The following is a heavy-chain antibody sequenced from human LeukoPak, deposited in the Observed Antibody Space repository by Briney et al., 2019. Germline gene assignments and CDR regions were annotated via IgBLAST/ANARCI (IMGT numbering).Heavy chain of an antibody. J-gene: IGHJ4*02. CDR2: IYHSGST. CDR3: ARIGGATVTLRGVFDY. Sequence: SETLSLTCAVYGGSSSGYYWNWIRQPPGKGLQWIGEIYHSGSTNYNPSLKSRVTISVDTSKNQFSLKLSSVTAADTAVYYCARIGGATVTLRGVFDYWGQGTLVTVSS. D-gene: IGHD4-17*01. CDR1: GGSSSGYY. V-gene: IGHV4-34*01.